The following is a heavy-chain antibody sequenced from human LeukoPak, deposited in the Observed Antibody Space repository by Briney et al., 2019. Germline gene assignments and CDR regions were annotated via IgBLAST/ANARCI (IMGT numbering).Heavy chain of an antibody. CDR1: GGSISSYY. D-gene: IGHD5-18*01. J-gene: IGHJ4*02. Sequence: SETLSLTCTVSGGSISSYYWSWIRQPPGKGLEWIGYIYYSGSTNYNPSLKSRVTISVDTSKNQFSLKLSSVTAADTAVYYCAREAGGYSYGYVWYFDYWGQGTLVTVSS. V-gene: IGHV4-59*01. CDR2: IYYSGST. CDR3: AREAGGYSYGYVWYFDY.